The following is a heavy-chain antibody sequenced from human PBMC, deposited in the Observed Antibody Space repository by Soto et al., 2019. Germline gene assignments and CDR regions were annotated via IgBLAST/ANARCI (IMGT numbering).Heavy chain of an antibody. CDR3: ARDQIGYSSSWSSH. V-gene: IGHV1-69*08. J-gene: IGHJ4*02. CDR1: GGTFSSYT. D-gene: IGHD6-13*01. CDR2: IIPILGIA. Sequence: QVQLGQSGAEVKKPGSSVKVSCKASGGTFSSYTISWVRQAPGQRLEWMGRIIPILGIANYEQKFQGRVTITADKSTSTAYMELSSLRSEDTAVYYCARDQIGYSSSWSSHWGQGTLVTVSS.